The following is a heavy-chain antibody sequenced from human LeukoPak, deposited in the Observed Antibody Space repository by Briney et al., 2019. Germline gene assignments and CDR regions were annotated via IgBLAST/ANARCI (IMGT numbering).Heavy chain of an antibody. Sequence: SGRSLRLSCEASGFTFDDYGMHWVGQAPGKGLEWVSSISWNSASVGYVDSVKGRFTISRDNAKKTLYLQMNSLRAEDTALYYCAKDYGYSSSWYDYWGQGTLVTVSS. CDR3: AKDYGYSSSWYDY. CDR2: ISWNSASV. D-gene: IGHD6-13*01. V-gene: IGHV3-9*01. CDR1: GFTFDDYG. J-gene: IGHJ4*02.